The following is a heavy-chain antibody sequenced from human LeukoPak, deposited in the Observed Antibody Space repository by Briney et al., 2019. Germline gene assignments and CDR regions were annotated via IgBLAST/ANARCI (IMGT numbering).Heavy chain of an antibody. J-gene: IGHJ6*02. D-gene: IGHD2-15*01. CDR3: ARDRNYCSGGTCSPFGLDV. CDR2: IYTRGST. V-gene: IGHV4-4*07. CDR1: GGSISSYY. Sequence: SETLSLTCTVSGGSISSYYWSWIRQPAGKGLEWIGRIYTRGSTNYNTSLKSRVTMSADTSKNQCSLKLSSVTAADTAVYYCARDRNYCSGGTCSPFGLDVWGQGTTVTVSS.